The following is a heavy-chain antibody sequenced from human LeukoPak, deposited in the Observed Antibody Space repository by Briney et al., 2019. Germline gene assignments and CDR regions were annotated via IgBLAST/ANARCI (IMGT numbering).Heavy chain of an antibody. D-gene: IGHD1-26*01. CDR1: GFTFSSYS. CDR3: ASSGSYRFDY. Sequence: GGSLRLSCAASGFTFSSYSMNWVRQAPGKRLEWVSHITASGTAMFYADSVKGRFTISRDNAKNSLYLQMNSLRDEDTAVYYCASSGSYRFDYWGQGTLVTVSS. V-gene: IGHV3-48*02. CDR2: ITASGTAM. J-gene: IGHJ4*02.